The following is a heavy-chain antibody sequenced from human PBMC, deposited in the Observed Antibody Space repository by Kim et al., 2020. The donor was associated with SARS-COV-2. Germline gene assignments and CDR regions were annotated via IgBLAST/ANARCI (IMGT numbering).Heavy chain of an antibody. CDR3: TREVDYCGSGSYSFDY. Sequence: VKSRFTISREDSKSIAYRQMNSLKTEDTAVYYCTREVDYCGSGSYSFDYWGQGTLVTVSS. J-gene: IGHJ4*02. V-gene: IGHV3-49*02. D-gene: IGHD3-10*01.